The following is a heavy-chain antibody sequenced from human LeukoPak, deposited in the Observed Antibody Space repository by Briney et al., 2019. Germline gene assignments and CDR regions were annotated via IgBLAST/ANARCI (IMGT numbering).Heavy chain of an antibody. J-gene: IGHJ4*02. CDR3: ARDYYYGSGSYHPY. Sequence: ASVKVSCKASGYTFTSYAMNWVRQAPGQGLEWMGWMNPNSGGTNYAQKFQGRVTMTRDTSISTAYMELSRLRSDDTAVYYCARDYYYGSGSYHPYWGQGTLVTVSS. V-gene: IGHV1-2*02. CDR1: GYTFTSYA. CDR2: MNPNSGGT. D-gene: IGHD3-10*01.